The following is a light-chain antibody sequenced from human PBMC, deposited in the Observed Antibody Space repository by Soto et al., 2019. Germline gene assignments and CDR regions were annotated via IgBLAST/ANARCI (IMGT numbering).Light chain of an antibody. V-gene: IGLV2-14*01. CDR3: SSYTSSSSLV. Sequence: HSILRRAASVAGSPDQSVPISCIGTSSYVGGYNYVSWYQQHPGKAPKLMIYEVSNRPSGVSNRSSGYKSGNTASLTISGLQAEDEADYYCSSYTSSSSLVFGTGTKVTVL. CDR2: EVS. CDR1: SSYVGGYNY. J-gene: IGLJ1*01.